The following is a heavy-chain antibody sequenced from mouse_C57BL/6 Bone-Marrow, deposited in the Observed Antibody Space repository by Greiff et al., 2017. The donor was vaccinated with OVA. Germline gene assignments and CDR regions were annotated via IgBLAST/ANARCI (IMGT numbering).Heavy chain of an antibody. V-gene: IGHV5-17*01. CDR1: GFTFSDYG. CDR2: ISSGSSTI. CDR3: GIYYYGSSYVDY. J-gene: IGHJ2*01. D-gene: IGHD1-1*01. Sequence: EVQLKESGGGLVKPGGSLKLSCAASGFTFSDYGMHWVRQAPEKGLEWVAYISSGSSTIYYADTVKGRFTISRDNAKNTLFLQMTSLRSEDTAMYYCGIYYYGSSYVDYWGQGTTLTVSS.